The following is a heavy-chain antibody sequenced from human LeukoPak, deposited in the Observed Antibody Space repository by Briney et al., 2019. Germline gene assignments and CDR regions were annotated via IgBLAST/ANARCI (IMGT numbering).Heavy chain of an antibody. D-gene: IGHD3-3*01. CDR1: GGSISSGDYY. Sequence: SETLSLTCTVSGGSISSGDYYWSWIRPPPGKGLEWIGYIYYSGSTYYNPSLKSRVTISVDTSKNQFSLKLSSVTAADTAVYYCARGDAYYDFWSGYYEGYYGMDVWGQGTTVTVSS. J-gene: IGHJ6*02. CDR2: IYYSGST. V-gene: IGHV4-30-4*01. CDR3: ARGDAYYDFWSGYYEGYYGMDV.